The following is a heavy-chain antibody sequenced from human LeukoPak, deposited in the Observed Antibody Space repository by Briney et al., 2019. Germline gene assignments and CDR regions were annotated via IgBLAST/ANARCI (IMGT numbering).Heavy chain of an antibody. CDR2: ISGYTGNT. J-gene: IGHJ4*02. D-gene: IGHD6-6*01. V-gene: IGHV1-18*03. Sequence: ASVKVSCKASGYTFISFGISWVRQAPGQGPEWMGWISGYTGNTDYAQKFQGRVTMTTHTSTSTVYMDLRSLRSDDMAVYYCVRDLNSAARSFFDYWGQGTQVTVSS. CDR3: VRDLNSAARSFFDY. CDR1: GYTFISFG.